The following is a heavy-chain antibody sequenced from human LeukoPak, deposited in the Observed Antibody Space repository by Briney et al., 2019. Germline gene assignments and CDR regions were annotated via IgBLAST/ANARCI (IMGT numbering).Heavy chain of an antibody. CDR2: ISYDGTNK. V-gene: IGHV3-30-3*01. CDR1: GFTFSSYT. J-gene: IGHJ6*02. D-gene: IGHD6-13*01. CDR3: ARDVAATGVVAGVDV. Sequence: GGSLRLSCAASGFTFSSYTMHWVRQAPGKGLEWVAVISYDGTNKFYADSVKGRFTISRDNSKSTLYLQMNSLRAEDTAVYYCARDVAATGVVAGVDVWGQGTTVTVSS.